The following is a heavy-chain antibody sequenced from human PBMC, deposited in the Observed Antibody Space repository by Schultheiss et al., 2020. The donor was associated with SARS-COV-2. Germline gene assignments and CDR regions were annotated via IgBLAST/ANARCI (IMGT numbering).Heavy chain of an antibody. D-gene: IGHD4-17*01. J-gene: IGHJ3*02. CDR2: INHSGST. CDR3: ARVRDYAQYDAFDI. V-gene: IGHV4-34*01. CDR1: GGSFSGYY. Sequence: SETLSLTCAVYGGSFSGYYWSWIRQPPGKGLEWIGEINHSGSTNYNPSLKSRVTISVDTSKNQFSLKLSSVTAADTAVYYCARVRDYAQYDAFDIWGQGTMVTVSS.